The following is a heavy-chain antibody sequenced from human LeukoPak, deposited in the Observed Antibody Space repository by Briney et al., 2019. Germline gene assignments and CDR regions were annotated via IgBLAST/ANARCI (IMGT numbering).Heavy chain of an antibody. CDR3: AKMSGSGYYYDYYFDY. CDR1: GFTFSSYG. V-gene: IGHV3-23*01. Sequence: GGSLRLSCAASGFTFSSYGMSWVRQAPGKGLKWVSAISGSGGSTYYADSVKGRFTISRDNSKNTLYLQMNSLRAEDTAVYYCAKMSGSGYYYDYYFDYWGQGTLVTVSS. D-gene: IGHD3-22*01. J-gene: IGHJ4*02. CDR2: ISGSGGST.